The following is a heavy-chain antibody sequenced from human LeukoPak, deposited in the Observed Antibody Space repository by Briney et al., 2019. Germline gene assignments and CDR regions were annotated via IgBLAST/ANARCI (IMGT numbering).Heavy chain of an antibody. CDR3: ARHGGYDYWSLNYYYYYGMDV. D-gene: IGHD5-12*01. V-gene: IGHV4-59*08. CDR1: GGSISSYY. Sequence: PSETLPLTCTVSGGSISSYYWSWIRQPPGKGLEWIGYIYYSGSTNYNPSLKSRVTISVDTSKNQFSLKLSSVTAADTAVYYCARHGGYDYWSLNYYYYYGMDVWGQGTTVTVSS. J-gene: IGHJ6*02. CDR2: IYYSGST.